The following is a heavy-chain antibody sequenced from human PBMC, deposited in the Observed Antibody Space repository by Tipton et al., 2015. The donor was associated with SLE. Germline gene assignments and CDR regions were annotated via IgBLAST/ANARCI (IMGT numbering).Heavy chain of an antibody. D-gene: IGHD6-13*01. Sequence: SLRLSCVASGFSFSSRWMSWVRQAPGKGLEWVANIKPDGDDKYYVDSVKGRFTISRDNAENSLYLQMNSLRAEDTAVYYCAGAEQQLGLDYWGQGTLVTVSS. V-gene: IGHV3-7*04. CDR3: AGAEQQLGLDY. J-gene: IGHJ4*02. CDR1: GFSFSSRW. CDR2: IKPDGDDK.